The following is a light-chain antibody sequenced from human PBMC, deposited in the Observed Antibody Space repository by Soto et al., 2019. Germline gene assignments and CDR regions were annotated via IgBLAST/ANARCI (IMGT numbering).Light chain of an antibody. V-gene: IGKV3-11*01. CDR2: DAS. CDR1: KNLRTF. Sequence: EIVLTQSPATLSLSPGERATLSCRATKNLRTFLAWYQQKAGQAPRLLIYDASNRATGIPDRFSGSGSGTDFTLTISNLEPEDSAVYYCQQRSIWPLTFGGGTKVDIK. CDR3: QQRSIWPLT. J-gene: IGKJ4*01.